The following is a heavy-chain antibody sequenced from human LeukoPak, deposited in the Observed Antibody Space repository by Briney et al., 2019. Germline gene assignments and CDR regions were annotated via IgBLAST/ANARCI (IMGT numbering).Heavy chain of an antibody. CDR3: ARDREYYGSGSPYDY. Sequence: ASVKVSCKASGGTFSSYAISWVRQAPGQGLEWMGRIIPILGIANYAQKFQGRVTITADKSTSTAYMELSSLRSEDTAVYYCARDREYYGSGSPYDYWGQGTLVTVSS. CDR1: GGTFSSYA. V-gene: IGHV1-69*04. CDR2: IIPILGIA. J-gene: IGHJ4*02. D-gene: IGHD3-10*01.